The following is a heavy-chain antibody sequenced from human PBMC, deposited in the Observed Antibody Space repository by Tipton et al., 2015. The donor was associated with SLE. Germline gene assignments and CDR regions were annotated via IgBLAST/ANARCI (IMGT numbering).Heavy chain of an antibody. J-gene: IGHJ3*02. V-gene: IGHV4-39*01. CDR1: GCSISGNGYY. D-gene: IGHD1-14*01. Sequence: TLSLTCTVSGCSISGNGYYWGWIRQPPGKGLQWLASISYSGNTYFNPSLQSRLTISVDTSRKQFSLRLKSVTAADTAVYYCARHQVREDIPIIEAFDIWGQGSVVTVSS. CDR2: ISYSGNT. CDR3: ARHQVREDIPIIEAFDI.